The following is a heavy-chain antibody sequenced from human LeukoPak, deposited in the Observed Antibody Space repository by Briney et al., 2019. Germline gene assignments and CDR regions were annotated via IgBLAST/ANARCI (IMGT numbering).Heavy chain of an antibody. D-gene: IGHD7-27*01. CDR3: ARGPPNWGYDY. V-gene: IGHV1-8*01. J-gene: IGHJ4*02. CDR2: MSPNSGDT. CDR1: GYTFTSYD. Sequence: APVKVSCKASGYTFTSYDFNWVRQATGQRPEWMGWMSPNSGDTGYAQKFQDRVTMTRNTSISTAYMELSSLRSDDTAVYYCARGPPNWGYDYWGPGTLVTVSS.